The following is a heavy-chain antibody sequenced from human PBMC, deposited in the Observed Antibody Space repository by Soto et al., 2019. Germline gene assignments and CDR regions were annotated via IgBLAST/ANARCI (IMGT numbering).Heavy chain of an antibody. J-gene: IGHJ4*02. CDR1: GFTFRDYR. CDR3: ARDQTDSGGYSDS. CDR2: IWNDGSNE. V-gene: IGHV3-33*01. D-gene: IGHD3-22*01. Sequence: PXESLRLSCEASGFTFRDYRIHWVRQAPGKGLEWVAIIWNDGSNEYYADSVKGRFTISRDNSKNTVYLQVSNLRAEDTAVYFCARDQTDSGGYSDSWGQGTMVTVSS.